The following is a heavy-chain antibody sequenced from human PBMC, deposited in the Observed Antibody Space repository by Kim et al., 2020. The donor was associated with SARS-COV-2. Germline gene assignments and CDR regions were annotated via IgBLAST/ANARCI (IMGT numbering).Heavy chain of an antibody. J-gene: IGHJ3*02. Sequence: AVSVKSRITINPDTSKIQFSLQLNSVTPDDTAVYYCARDDSGSYFRAFDIWGQGTMVTVSS. V-gene: IGHV6-1*01. D-gene: IGHD1-26*01. CDR3: ARDDSGSYFRAFDI.